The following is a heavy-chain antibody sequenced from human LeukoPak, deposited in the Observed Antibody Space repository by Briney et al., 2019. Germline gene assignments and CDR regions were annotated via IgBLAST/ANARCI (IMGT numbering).Heavy chain of an antibody. J-gene: IGHJ3*02. CDR2: INWNGGST. V-gene: IGHV3-20*04. D-gene: IGHD3-10*01. Sequence: SGGSLRLSCAASGFTFDDYGMSWVRQAPGKGLEWVSGINWNGGSTGYADSVKGRFTISRDNAKNSPYLQMNSLRAEDTALYYCARAQLELWFGDKDAFDIWGQGTMVTVSS. CDR3: ARAQLELWFGDKDAFDI. CDR1: GFTFDDYG.